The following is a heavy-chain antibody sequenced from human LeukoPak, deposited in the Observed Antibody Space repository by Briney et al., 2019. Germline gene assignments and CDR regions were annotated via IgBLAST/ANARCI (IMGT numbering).Heavy chain of an antibody. CDR2: VFYNGAT. D-gene: IGHD2/OR15-2a*01. V-gene: IGHV4-39*07. Sequence: SETLSLTCIVSGGSITSRIYYWAWVRQPPVNGLEWIGTVFYNGATQYSPSLRRRGTISIDTSKHQFSLKLRSVTAADTTVYYCARDPFRISFDCWGQGTLVTDSS. J-gene: IGHJ4*02. CDR3: ARDPFRISFDC. CDR1: GGSITSRIYY.